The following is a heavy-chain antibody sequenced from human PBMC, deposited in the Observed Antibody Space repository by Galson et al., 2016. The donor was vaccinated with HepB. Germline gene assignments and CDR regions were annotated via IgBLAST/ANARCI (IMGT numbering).Heavy chain of an antibody. J-gene: IGHJ4*02. CDR2: IYYSGSP. V-gene: IGHV4-59*01. Sequence: ETLSLTCTVSGGSLSSYYWSWIRQPPGKGLEWIGYIYYSGSPNYNPSLNSRVTISVDTSKNQFSLNLTSVTAADTAVYYCARLGVVGAKYDYWGQGTLVTASS. CDR3: ARLGVVGAKYDY. D-gene: IGHD1-26*01. CDR1: GGSLSSYY.